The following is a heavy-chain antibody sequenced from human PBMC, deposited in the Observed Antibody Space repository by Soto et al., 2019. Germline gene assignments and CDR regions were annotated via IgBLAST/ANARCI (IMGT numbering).Heavy chain of an antibody. Sequence: SETLSLTCTVSGGSISSSSYYWGWIRQPPGKGLEWIGSIYYSGSTYYNPSLKSRVTISVDTSKNQFSLKLSSVTAADTAVYYCARQAVRIQLWRYFDYWGQGTLVTVSS. CDR3: ARQAVRIQLWRYFDY. J-gene: IGHJ4*02. V-gene: IGHV4-39*01. D-gene: IGHD5-18*01. CDR1: GGSISSSSYY. CDR2: IYYSGST.